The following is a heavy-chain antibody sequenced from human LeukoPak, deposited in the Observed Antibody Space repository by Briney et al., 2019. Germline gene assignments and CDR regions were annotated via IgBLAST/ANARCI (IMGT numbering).Heavy chain of an antibody. J-gene: IGHJ4*02. D-gene: IGHD4-17*01. V-gene: IGHV3-21*01. CDR1: GFTFSSYA. Sequence: PGGSLRLSCAASGFTFSSYAMSWVRQAPGKGLEWVSSISSSSSYIYYADSVKGRFTISRDNVKNSLYLQMNSLRAEDTAVYYCARDIADYGDYPADYWGQGTLVTVSS. CDR2: ISSSSSYI. CDR3: ARDIADYGDYPADY.